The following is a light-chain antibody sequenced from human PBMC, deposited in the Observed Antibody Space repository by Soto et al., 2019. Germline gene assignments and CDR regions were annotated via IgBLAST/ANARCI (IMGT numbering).Light chain of an antibody. Sequence: QSVLTQPASVSGSPGQSITISCTGTSSNVGSYKLVSWDQQHPGKAPKLMIFEVNKRPSGVSNRFSGSKSGNTASLTISGLQAEDEAEYFCCSYSGSDSLLFGGGTKVTV. V-gene: IGLV2-23*01. J-gene: IGLJ3*02. CDR2: EVN. CDR3: CSYSGSDSLL. CDR1: SSNVGSYKL.